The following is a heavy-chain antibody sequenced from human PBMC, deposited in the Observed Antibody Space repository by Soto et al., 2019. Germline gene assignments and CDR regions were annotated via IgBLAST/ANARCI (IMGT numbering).Heavy chain of an antibody. Sequence: EVQLVESGGGLVQPGGSLRLSCAASGFTFSSYAMNWVRQAPGKGLEWVSCISSTSSGIYYADAVKGRFTISRDNANNTLYLQMDSLSAEDTAVYYGANLREWSAPFGYWGQGALVTVSS. V-gene: IGHV3-23*04. D-gene: IGHD3-3*01. CDR1: GFTFSSYA. J-gene: IGHJ4*02. CDR2: ISSTSSGI. CDR3: ANLREWSAPFGY.